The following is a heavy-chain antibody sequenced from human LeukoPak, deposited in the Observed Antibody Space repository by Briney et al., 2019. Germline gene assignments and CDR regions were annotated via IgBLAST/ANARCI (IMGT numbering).Heavy chain of an antibody. CDR3: ARKPHRAMTTSSDY. D-gene: IGHD4-17*01. V-gene: IGHV4-34*01. Sequence: PSETLSLTCAVYGGSFSGYYWSWIRQPPGKGLEWIGEINHSGSTNYNPSLKSRVTISVDTSKNQFSLKLSSVTAADTAVYYCARKPHRAMTTSSDYWAREPWSPSPQ. J-gene: IGHJ4*02. CDR2: INHSGST. CDR1: GGSFSGYY.